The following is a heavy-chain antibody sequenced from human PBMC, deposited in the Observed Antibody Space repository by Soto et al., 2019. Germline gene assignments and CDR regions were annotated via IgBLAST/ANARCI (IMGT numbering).Heavy chain of an antibody. J-gene: IGHJ4*02. CDR2: ISPDGGRT. CDR3: ATRDPGHY. CDR1: GYTFTTYX. V-gene: IGHV1-46*01. Sequence: QVQLVQSGAEVKKPGASVKVSCKASGYTFTTYXXXXXXXXPGQGLEWMGIISPDGGRTSYAQKFQGRVTMTRDTSTSTVYMELSSLRSEDTAVYYCATRDPGHYWGQGTLVTVSS.